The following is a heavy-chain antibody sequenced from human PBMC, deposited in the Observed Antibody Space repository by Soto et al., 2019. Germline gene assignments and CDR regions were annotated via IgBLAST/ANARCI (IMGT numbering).Heavy chain of an antibody. CDR2: IIPILGIA. J-gene: IGHJ3*02. Sequence: SLKVSCKASGYTFTSYGISWVRQAPGQGLEWMGRIIPILGIANYAQKFQGRVTITADKSTSTAYMELSSLRSEDTAVYYCARARNYYDSSGYSYAFDIWGQGTMVNVSS. CDR3: ARARNYYDSSGYSYAFDI. D-gene: IGHD3-22*01. V-gene: IGHV1-69*04. CDR1: GYTFTSYG.